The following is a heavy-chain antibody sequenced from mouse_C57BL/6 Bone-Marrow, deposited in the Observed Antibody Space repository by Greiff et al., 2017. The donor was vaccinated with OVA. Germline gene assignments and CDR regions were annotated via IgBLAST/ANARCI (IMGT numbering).Heavy chain of an antibody. CDR3: ARRGFYYGSSYGFAY. CDR2: IYPRSGNT. D-gene: IGHD1-1*01. V-gene: IGHV1-81*01. CDR1: GYTFTSYG. Sequence: VQLVESGAELARPGASVKLSCKASGYTFTSYGISWVKQRTGQGLEWIGEIYPRSGNTYYNEKFKGKATLTADKSSSTAYMELRSLTSEDSAVYFCARRGFYYGSSYGFAYWGQGTLVTVSA. J-gene: IGHJ3*01.